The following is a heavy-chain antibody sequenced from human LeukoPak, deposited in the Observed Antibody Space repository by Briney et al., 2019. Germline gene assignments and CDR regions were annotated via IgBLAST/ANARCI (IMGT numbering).Heavy chain of an antibody. CDR2: INPSGGST. D-gene: IGHD3-22*01. J-gene: IGHJ3*02. Sequence: ASVKVSCKASGYAFTSYYMHWVRQAPGQGLEWMGIINPSGGSTSYAQKFQGGVTMTRDTSTSTVYMELSSLRSEDTAVYYCARENKPNYYDSSGHTMPHDAFDIWGQGTMVTVPS. CDR1: GYAFTSYY. V-gene: IGHV1-46*01. CDR3: ARENKPNYYDSSGHTMPHDAFDI.